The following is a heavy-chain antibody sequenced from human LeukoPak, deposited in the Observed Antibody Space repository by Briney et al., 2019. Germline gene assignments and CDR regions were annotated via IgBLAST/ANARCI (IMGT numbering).Heavy chain of an antibody. CDR2: ISSSGSYI. D-gene: IGHD6-13*01. CDR3: ARWHQLALDY. J-gene: IGHJ4*02. Sequence: GGSLRLSCAASGFTFSAYSMNRVRQAPGKGLEWVSSISSSGSYIYYADSVKGRFIISRDNAKNSLYLQMCSLRAEDTAVYYCARWHQLALDYWGQGTLVTVSS. CDR1: GFTFSAYS. V-gene: IGHV3-21*01.